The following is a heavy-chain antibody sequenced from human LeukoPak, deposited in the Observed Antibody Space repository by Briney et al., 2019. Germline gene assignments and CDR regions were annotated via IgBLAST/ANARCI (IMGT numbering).Heavy chain of an antibody. V-gene: IGHV3-72*01. J-gene: IGHJ4*02. CDR3: ARSGAGVGISTWAAFDY. CDR2: IRNRANSYTT. Sequence: GGSLRLSCAVSGFTFSDHYMEWVRQAPGKGLEWVCRIRNRANSYTTEYAASVKGRFTISRDDSKNSLYLQMNSLETEDTAMYYCARSGAGVGISTWAAFDYWGQGTLVTVSS. CDR1: GFTFSDHY. D-gene: IGHD1-26*01.